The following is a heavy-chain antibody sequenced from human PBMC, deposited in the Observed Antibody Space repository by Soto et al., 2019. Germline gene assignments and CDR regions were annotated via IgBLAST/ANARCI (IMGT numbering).Heavy chain of an antibody. V-gene: IGHV3-64D*06. D-gene: IGHD2-15*01. J-gene: IGHJ4*02. CDR3: VKQAHGLDGVAFDY. Sequence: EVQLVESGGGLVQPGGSLRLSCSASGFIFSESTIYWVRQVPGKGLEAISAVSTSGRSTYYADSVKDRFTISRDNSKNTLFLQMGSLRPEDTAIYYCVKQAHGLDGVAFDYWDQGTQVTVAS. CDR2: VSTSGRST. CDR1: GFIFSEST.